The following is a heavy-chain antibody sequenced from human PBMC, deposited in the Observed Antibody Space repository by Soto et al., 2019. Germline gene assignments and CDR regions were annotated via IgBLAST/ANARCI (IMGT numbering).Heavy chain of an antibody. CDR2: ISWNSGYT. J-gene: IGHJ4*02. V-gene: IGHV3-9*01. CDR3: AKDVYYYDSSGPIILDS. Sequence: EVQLVESGGGLVQPGRSLRLSCAASGFTFDDYAMHWVRQAPGKGLEWVSGISWNSGYTGYADSVKGRFTISRDNAKNSLYLQMNSLGAEDTALYYCAKDVYYYDSSGPIILDSWGQGTLVTVSS. CDR1: GFTFDDYA. D-gene: IGHD3-22*01.